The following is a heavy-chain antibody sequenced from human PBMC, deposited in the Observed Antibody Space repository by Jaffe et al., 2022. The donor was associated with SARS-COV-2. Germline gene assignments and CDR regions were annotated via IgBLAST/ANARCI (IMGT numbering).Heavy chain of an antibody. D-gene: IGHD6-13*01. Sequence: EVQLLESGGGLVQPGGSLRLSCATSGFAFSSHAMSWVRQAPGKGLEWVSAISVGGGNTFYAGSVKGRFTISRDNSKNTHYLQMNSLRVEDTAVYYCAKGALASNWYGPDYWGQGTLVTVSS. V-gene: IGHV3-23*01. CDR3: AKGALASNWYGPDY. CDR2: ISVGGGNT. CDR1: GFAFSSHA. J-gene: IGHJ4*02.